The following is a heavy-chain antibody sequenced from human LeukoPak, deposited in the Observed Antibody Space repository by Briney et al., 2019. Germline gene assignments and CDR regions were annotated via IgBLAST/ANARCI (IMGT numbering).Heavy chain of an antibody. D-gene: IGHD3-22*01. CDR2: ISAYNGNT. V-gene: IGHV1-18*01. CDR1: GYTFTSYG. J-gene: IGHJ4*02. Sequence: GASVKVSCXASGYTFTSYGISWVRQARGQGLEWMGWISAYNGNTNYAQKLQGRVTVTTDTSTSTAYMELRSLRSDDTAVYYCERSDYYDSRGYYLSFDYWGQGTLVTVSS. CDR3: ERSDYYDSRGYYLSFDY.